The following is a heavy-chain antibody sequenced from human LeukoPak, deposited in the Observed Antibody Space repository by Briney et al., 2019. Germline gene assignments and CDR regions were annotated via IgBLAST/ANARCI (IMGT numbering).Heavy chain of an antibody. V-gene: IGHV4-39*01. Sequence: SETLSLTCTVSGGSISSSSYYWGWIRQPPGKGLEWIGSIYYSGSTYYNPSLKSRVTISVDTSKNQSSLKLSSVTAADTAVYYCARHVDGYNSIDYWGQGTLVTVSS. CDR3: ARHVDGYNSIDY. CDR1: GGSISSSSYY. D-gene: IGHD5-24*01. CDR2: IYYSGST. J-gene: IGHJ4*02.